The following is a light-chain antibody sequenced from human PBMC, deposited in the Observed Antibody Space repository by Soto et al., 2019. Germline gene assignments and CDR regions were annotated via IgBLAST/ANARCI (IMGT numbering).Light chain of an antibody. J-gene: IGKJ5*01. V-gene: IGKV2-28*01. CDR1: QSLLYNNTYNY. Sequence: EIVMTQSPLTLHVTPGEPASISCRSSQSLLYNNTYNYLDWYVQKPAQSPQLLIYFGSNRAPGVPDRFSGSGSGTDFTLKINRVEAEDVGTYYCMQALQSLTFGQGTRLEIQ. CDR2: FGS. CDR3: MQALQSLT.